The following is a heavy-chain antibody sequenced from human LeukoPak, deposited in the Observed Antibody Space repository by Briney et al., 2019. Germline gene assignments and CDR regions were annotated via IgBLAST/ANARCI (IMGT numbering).Heavy chain of an antibody. Sequence: SETLSLTCTVSGGSISSYYWSWIRQPPGKGLEWIGYIYYSGSTNYNPSLKSRVTISVDTSKNQFSLKLSSVTAADTAVYYCARDRGVAGTDYYGMDVWGQGTTVTVSS. V-gene: IGHV4-59*01. CDR1: GGSISSYY. CDR3: ARDRGVAGTDYYGMDV. D-gene: IGHD6-19*01. CDR2: IYYSGST. J-gene: IGHJ6*02.